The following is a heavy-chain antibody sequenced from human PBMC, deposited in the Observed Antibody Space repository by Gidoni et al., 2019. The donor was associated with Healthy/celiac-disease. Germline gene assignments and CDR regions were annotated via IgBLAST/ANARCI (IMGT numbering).Heavy chain of an antibody. V-gene: IGHV3-23*01. D-gene: IGHD3-9*01. J-gene: IGHJ4*02. Sequence: SYAMSWVRQAPGKGLEWVSAISCSGGSTYYADSVKGRFTISRDNSKNTLYLQMNSLRAEDTAVYYCAKRLGAGGYFDWAPSDYWGQGTLVTVSS. CDR3: AKRLGAGGYFDWAPSDY. CDR1: SYA. CDR2: ISCSGGST.